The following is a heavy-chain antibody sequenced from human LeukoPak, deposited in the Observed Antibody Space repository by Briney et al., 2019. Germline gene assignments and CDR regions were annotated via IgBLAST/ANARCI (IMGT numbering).Heavy chain of an antibody. Sequence: SETLSLTCTVSGGSISSYYWSWIRQPAGKGLEWIGRIYTSGSTNYNPSLKSRVTMSVDTSKNQFSLKLSSVTAADTAVYYCARGGSTSGSYFNFDYWGQGTLVTVSS. V-gene: IGHV4-4*07. CDR3: ARGGSTSGSYFNFDY. CDR2: IYTSGST. D-gene: IGHD1-26*01. CDR1: GGSISSYY. J-gene: IGHJ4*02.